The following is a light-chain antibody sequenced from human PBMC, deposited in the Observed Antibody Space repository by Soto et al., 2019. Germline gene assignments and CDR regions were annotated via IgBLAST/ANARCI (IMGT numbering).Light chain of an antibody. CDR1: QSLSTSF. V-gene: IGKV3-20*01. CDR3: QHYGSAPYT. CDR2: VAS. J-gene: IGKJ2*01. Sequence: EIVLTQSPGTLSLSPGERATLSCRASQSLSTSFLAWYQQKPGQAPGLLIYVASSRATGIPDRFSGSGSGTDFTRTISRLEPEDFAVYYCQHYGSAPYTFGQGTKLEIK.